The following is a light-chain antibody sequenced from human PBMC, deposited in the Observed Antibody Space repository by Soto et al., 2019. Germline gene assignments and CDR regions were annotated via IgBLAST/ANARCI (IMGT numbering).Light chain of an antibody. CDR3: QQYGSSPT. CDR1: RSVSSSY. J-gene: IGKJ1*01. Sequence: EIVLTQSPGTLSLFPGERATLSCRASRSVSSSYLAWYQQKPGQAPRLLIYGASSRATGVPDRFSGSGSGTDFTLTISRLEPEDFAVYYCQQYGSSPTFGQGTKVDIK. CDR2: GAS. V-gene: IGKV3-20*01.